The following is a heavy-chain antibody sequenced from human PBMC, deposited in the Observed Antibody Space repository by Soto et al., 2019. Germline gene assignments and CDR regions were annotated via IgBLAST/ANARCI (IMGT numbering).Heavy chain of an antibody. CDR3: ATSGYTDSWYSFDY. D-gene: IGHD6-13*01. Sequence: EVQLVESGGGLVQPGGSLRLSCAASGFTFSSYWMSWVRQAPGKGLEWVANIKEDGSEKYYVDSVKGRFTISRDNAKNSLYLQMNSLRAEDTAMYYCATSGYTDSWYSFDYWGQGTLVTVSS. J-gene: IGHJ4*02. V-gene: IGHV3-7*03. CDR1: GFTFSSYW. CDR2: IKEDGSEK.